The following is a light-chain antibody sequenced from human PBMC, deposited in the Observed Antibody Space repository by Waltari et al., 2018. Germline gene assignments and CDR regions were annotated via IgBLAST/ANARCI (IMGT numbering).Light chain of an antibody. J-gene: IGKJ4*01. Sequence: EVVMTQSPATLSMSPGERASLSCRASQSISDKVAWYQQKVGQAPRLLIYGASTRATGIPARFSGSGSGTEFTLTISSLQSEDFAVYYCQQYNNWPPLTFGGGTKVEIK. V-gene: IGKV3-15*01. CDR1: QSISDK. CDR2: GAS. CDR3: QQYNNWPPLT.